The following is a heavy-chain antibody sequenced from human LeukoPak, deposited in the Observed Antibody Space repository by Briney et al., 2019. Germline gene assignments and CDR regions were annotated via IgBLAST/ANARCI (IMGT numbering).Heavy chain of an antibody. Sequence: GGSLRLSCAASGFTFSSYWMSWVRQAPGKGLEWVSAISGSGGSTYYADSVKGRFTISRDNSKNTLYLQMNSLRAEDTAVYYCAKDRTSSSWQNWFDPWGQGTLVTVSS. CDR3: AKDRTSSSWQNWFDP. CDR2: ISGSGGST. D-gene: IGHD6-13*01. V-gene: IGHV3-23*01. CDR1: GFTFSSYW. J-gene: IGHJ5*02.